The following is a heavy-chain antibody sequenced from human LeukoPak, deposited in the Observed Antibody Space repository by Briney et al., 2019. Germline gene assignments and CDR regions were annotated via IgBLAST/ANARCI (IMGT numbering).Heavy chain of an antibody. J-gene: IGHJ4*02. CDR1: GFTFSSYA. CDR2: ISGCGGST. CDR3: AKEGSRGSYSSY. V-gene: IGHV3-23*01. D-gene: IGHD1-26*01. Sequence: GGSLTLSCAASGFTFSSYAMSWVRQAPGKGLEWVSAISGCGGSTYYAGAVKGRFTISRDNAKNTLYLQMNSLRAEDTAVYYCAKEGSRGSYSSYWGQGTLVTVSS.